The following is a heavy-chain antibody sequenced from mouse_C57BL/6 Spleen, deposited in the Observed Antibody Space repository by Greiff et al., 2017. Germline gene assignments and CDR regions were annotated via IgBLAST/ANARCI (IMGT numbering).Heavy chain of an antibody. Sequence: VQLQESGPGLVAPSQSLSISCTVSGFSLTSYGVHWVRQPPGKGLEWLVVIWSDGSTTYNSALKSRLSISKDNSKNHVFFKMNSRQTDDTSMYYCVRQALDDYAMDYWGQGTSVTVSS. V-gene: IGHV2-6-1*01. J-gene: IGHJ4*01. CDR1: GFSLTSYG. D-gene: IGHD3-3*01. CDR2: IWSDGST. CDR3: VRQALDDYAMDY.